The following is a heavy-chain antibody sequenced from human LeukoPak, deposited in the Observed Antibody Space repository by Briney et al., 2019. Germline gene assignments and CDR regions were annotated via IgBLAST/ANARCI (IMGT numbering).Heavy chain of an antibody. V-gene: IGHV6-1*01. CDR3: ARGNSALRAFDY. Sequence: SQALSLTCAISGDSVSSNSTAWSWIRQSPSRGLEWLGRTYYRSKWYNDYAVSVKSRITINPDTSKNQFSLQLNSVTPEDTALYFCARGNSALRAFDYWGQGTLVTVSS. CDR1: GDSVSSNSTA. J-gene: IGHJ4*02. CDR2: TYYRSKWYN. D-gene: IGHD4-17*01.